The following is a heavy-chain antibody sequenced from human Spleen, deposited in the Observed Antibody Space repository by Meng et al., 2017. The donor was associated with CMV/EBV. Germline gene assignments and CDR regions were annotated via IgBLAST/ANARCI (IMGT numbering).Heavy chain of an antibody. D-gene: IGHD3-3*01. CDR1: GGSISSGDSY. V-gene: IGHV4-30-4*08. CDR2: IYYSGST. Sequence: TVSGGSISSGDSYWSWIRQPPGKGLEWIGYIYYSGSTYYNPSLKSRVTISVDTSKNQFSLKLSSVTAADTAVYYCAKTKVFGVVFDYWGQGTLVTVSS. CDR3: AKTKVFGVVFDY. J-gene: IGHJ4*02.